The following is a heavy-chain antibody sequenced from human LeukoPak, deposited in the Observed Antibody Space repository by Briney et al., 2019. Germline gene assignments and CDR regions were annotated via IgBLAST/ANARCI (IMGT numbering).Heavy chain of an antibody. V-gene: IGHV3-48*01. CDR1: GLSFSSYN. D-gene: IGHD6-13*01. CDR2: ITANDTTK. Sequence: GGSLRLSCTASGLSFSSYNMNWVRQAPGKGPEWVAYITANDTTKYYADSVKGRFTISRDNAKKSLFLQMNSLRAEDTAVYYCAAASAFSSSWRSWGQGTVVTVSS. J-gene: IGHJ5*02. CDR3: AAASAFSSSWRS.